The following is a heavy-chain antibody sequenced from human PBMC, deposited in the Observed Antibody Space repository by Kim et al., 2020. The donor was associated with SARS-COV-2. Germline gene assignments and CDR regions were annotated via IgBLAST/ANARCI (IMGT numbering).Heavy chain of an antibody. J-gene: IGHJ4*02. V-gene: IGHV3-30-3*01. CDR3: ASTRQSVVVAATLDY. Sequence: GGSLRLSCAASGFTFSSYAMHWVRQAPGKGLEWVAVISYDGSNKYYADSVKGRFTISRDNSNNTLYLQMNSLRAEDTAVYYCASTRQSVVVAATLDYWGQGTLVTVSS. CDR2: ISYDGSNK. CDR1: GFTFSSYA. D-gene: IGHD2-15*01.